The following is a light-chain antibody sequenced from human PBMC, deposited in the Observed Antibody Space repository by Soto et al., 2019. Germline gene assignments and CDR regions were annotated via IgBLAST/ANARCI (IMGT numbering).Light chain of an antibody. J-gene: IGKJ3*01. Sequence: EIVLTQSPGTLSLSPGERATLSCRASQSVFSNYLAWYQQKPGQAPRLLIYGASSRATGIPDRFSGSGSGTDFTLTISRLEPEDFAVYYCQQYGTSITFGPGSRVDIK. V-gene: IGKV3-20*01. CDR1: QSVFSNY. CDR2: GAS. CDR3: QQYGTSIT.